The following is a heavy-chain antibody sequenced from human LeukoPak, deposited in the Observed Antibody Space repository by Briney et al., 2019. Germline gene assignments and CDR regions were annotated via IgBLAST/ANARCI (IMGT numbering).Heavy chain of an antibody. CDR2: ISYDEDNK. CDR1: GFPFSYYS. Sequence: PGGSLRLSCAASGFPFSYYSMHWVRQAPGKGLEWVAVISYDEDNKYYADSVKGRFPISRDNSKDTLYLQMNSLRAGDTAVYYCARSPTRSLRVGEFDFWGQGTLVTVSS. D-gene: IGHD1-26*01. J-gene: IGHJ4*02. V-gene: IGHV3-30-3*01. CDR3: ARSPTRSLRVGEFDF.